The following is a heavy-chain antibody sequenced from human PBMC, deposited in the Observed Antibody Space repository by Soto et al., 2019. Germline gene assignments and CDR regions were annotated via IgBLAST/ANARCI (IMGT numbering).Heavy chain of an antibody. CDR3: ARHRTGLDS. Sequence: SETLSLTCTVSCGSISNYHWSWIRQPPGKGLEYIGYIYYSGSTNYNPSLKSRVTISVDTSKNQFSLKLNSVTAADTAVYYCARHRTGLDSWGQGTLVTVSS. J-gene: IGHJ4*02. D-gene: IGHD3-9*01. CDR2: IYYSGST. V-gene: IGHV4-59*08. CDR1: CGSISNYH.